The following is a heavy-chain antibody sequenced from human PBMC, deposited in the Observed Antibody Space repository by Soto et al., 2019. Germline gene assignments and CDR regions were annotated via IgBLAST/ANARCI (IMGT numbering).Heavy chain of an antibody. D-gene: IGHD6-13*01. J-gene: IGHJ2*01. Sequence: GGSLRLSCAASGFTFSSYAMSWVRQAPGKGLKWVSTIGGSGGTTYYADSVKGRFTVSRDNSRNTLFLQMNGLRAEDTAVYYCAKDLKEESSSWYFNWYFDLWGRGTLVTVSS. CDR3: AKDLKEESSSWYFNWYFDL. V-gene: IGHV3-23*01. CDR2: IGGSGGTT. CDR1: GFTFSSYA.